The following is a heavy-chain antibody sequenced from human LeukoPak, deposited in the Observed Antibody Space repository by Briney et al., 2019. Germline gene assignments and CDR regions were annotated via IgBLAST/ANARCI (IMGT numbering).Heavy chain of an antibody. V-gene: IGHV4-34*01. CDR2: INHSGST. J-gene: IGHJ4*02. Sequence: SGTLSLTCAVYGGSFSGYYWSWIRQPPGKGLEWIGEINHSGSTNYNPSLKSRVTISVDTSKNQFSLKLSSVTAADTAVYYCAARSQWELDYWGQGTLVTVSS. CDR1: GGSFSGYY. CDR3: AARSQWELDY. D-gene: IGHD1-26*01.